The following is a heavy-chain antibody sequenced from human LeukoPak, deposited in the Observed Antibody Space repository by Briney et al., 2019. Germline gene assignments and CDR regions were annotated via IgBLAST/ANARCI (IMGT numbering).Heavy chain of an antibody. D-gene: IGHD1-26*01. Sequence: SETLSLTCTVSGVSISSSGYYWGWIRQPPGKGLEWIGSIYYSGTTYYNPSLKSRVTISTDTSKNQFSLKLRSVTAADTAVYYCARRDGSLTDWGQGIQVTVSS. J-gene: IGHJ4*02. V-gene: IGHV4-39*01. CDR3: ARRDGSLTD. CDR1: GVSISSSGYY. CDR2: IYYSGTT.